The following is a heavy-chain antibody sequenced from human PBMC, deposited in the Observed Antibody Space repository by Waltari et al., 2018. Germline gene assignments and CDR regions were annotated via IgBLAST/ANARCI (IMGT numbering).Heavy chain of an antibody. V-gene: IGHV4-38-2*02. CDR3: ARDLGAGGNSDI. Sequence: QVQLQESGPGLVKPSETLSLTRPVSGYSIGSGYSGGGGWIRQPPGKGLEWIGSISHRGRTFYNPSLKTRVTISLDTSKNQFSLRLSSVTAADTAVYYCARDLGAGGNSDIWGQGTLVTVSS. D-gene: IGHD2-21*02. CDR1: GYSIGSGYS. J-gene: IGHJ4*02. CDR2: ISHRGRT.